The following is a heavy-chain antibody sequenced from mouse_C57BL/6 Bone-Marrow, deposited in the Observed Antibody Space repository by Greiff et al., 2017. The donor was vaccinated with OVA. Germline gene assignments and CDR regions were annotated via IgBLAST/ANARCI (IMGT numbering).Heavy chain of an antibody. V-gene: IGHV2-2*01. Sequence: QVQLKESGPGLVQPSQSLSITCTVSGFSLTSYGVHWVRQSPGKGLEWLGVIWSGGSTAYNAAFISRLSISKDNSKSQFFFKMNSLQADDTAIYYCARNWGTGSYYFDYWGQGTTLTVSS. CDR3: ARNWGTGSYYFDY. D-gene: IGHD4-1*01. CDR2: IWSGGST. CDR1: GFSLTSYG. J-gene: IGHJ2*01.